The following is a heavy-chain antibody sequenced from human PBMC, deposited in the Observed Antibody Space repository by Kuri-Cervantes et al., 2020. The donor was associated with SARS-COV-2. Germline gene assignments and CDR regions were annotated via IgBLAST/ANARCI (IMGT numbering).Heavy chain of an antibody. J-gene: IGHJ6*02. CDR3: ARRPDSSGYNYYYYYYGMDV. D-gene: IGHD3-22*01. Sequence: GESLKISCRGSGYSFTSYWISWVRQMPGKGLEWMGRIDPSDSYTNYSPSFQGHVTISADKSISTAYLQWSSLKASDTAMYYCARRPDSSGYNYYYYYYGMDVWGQGTTVTVSS. CDR1: GYSFTSYW. V-gene: IGHV5-10-1*01. CDR2: IDPSDSYT.